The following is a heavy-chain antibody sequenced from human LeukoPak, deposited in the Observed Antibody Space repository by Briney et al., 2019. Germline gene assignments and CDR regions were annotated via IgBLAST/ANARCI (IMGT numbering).Heavy chain of an antibody. V-gene: IGHV1-46*01. CDR2: INPSGGST. CDR3: ARWGIAVAAPDF. Sequence: ASVKVSCKASGYTFTGYYMHWVRQAPGQGLEWMGIINPSGGSTSYAQKFQGRVTMTRDMSTSTVYMELSSLRSEDTAVYYCARWGIAVAAPDFWGQGTLVTASS. D-gene: IGHD6-19*01. J-gene: IGHJ4*02. CDR1: GYTFTGYY.